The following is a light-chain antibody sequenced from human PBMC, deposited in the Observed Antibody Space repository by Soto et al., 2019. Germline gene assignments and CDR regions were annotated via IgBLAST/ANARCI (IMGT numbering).Light chain of an antibody. CDR2: LSS. CDR1: QSLLHSDGKTY. V-gene: IGKV2-28*01. Sequence: DIVMTQTPLSLSVTPGQPASISCKSSQSLLHSDGKTYLDWYLQKPGQSPQLLIYLSSNRASGVPVRFSGSGSGTDFTLKISRVEAEDVGVYYCMQSLQSRTFGGGTKVDIK. J-gene: IGKJ4*01. CDR3: MQSLQSRT.